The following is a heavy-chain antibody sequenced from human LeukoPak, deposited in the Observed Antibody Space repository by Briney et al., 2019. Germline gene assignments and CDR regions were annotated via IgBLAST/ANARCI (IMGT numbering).Heavy chain of an antibody. D-gene: IGHD4-11*01. Sequence: SVKVSCKASGGTFSSYAISWVRPAPGQGREWMGGIIPIFGTANYAQKFQGRVTITTDESTSTAYMELSSLRSEDTAVYYCARAMTTVTTNNWFDPWGQGTLVTASS. CDR1: GGTFSSYA. V-gene: IGHV1-69*05. J-gene: IGHJ5*02. CDR3: ARAMTTVTTNNWFDP. CDR2: IIPIFGTA.